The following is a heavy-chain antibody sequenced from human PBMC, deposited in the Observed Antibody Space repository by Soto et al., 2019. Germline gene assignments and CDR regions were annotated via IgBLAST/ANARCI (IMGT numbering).Heavy chain of an antibody. V-gene: IGHV1-58*01. CDR2: IVAGSGNT. CDR1: GFTFTSSA. J-gene: IGHJ4*02. Sequence: GASVKVSCKASGFTFTSSAVQWVRQARGQRLEWMGWIVAGSGNTKYSQKFQERVTITRDTSASTAYMELSSLRSEDTAVYYCARSPHVEWLLDPTPNFDYWGQGTLVTVSS. CDR3: ARSPHVEWLLDPTPNFDY. D-gene: IGHD3-3*01.